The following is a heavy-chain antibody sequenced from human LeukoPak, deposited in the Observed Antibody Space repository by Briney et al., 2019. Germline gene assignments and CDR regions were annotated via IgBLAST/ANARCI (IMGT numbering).Heavy chain of an antibody. V-gene: IGHV4-31*03. CDR2: IYYSGST. CDR3: ARDRGRVVARRWGLRPFDYYYMDV. CDR1: GGSISSGGYY. J-gene: IGHJ6*03. D-gene: IGHD6-6*01. Sequence: SQTLSLTCTVSGGSISSGGYYWSWIRQHPGKGLEWIGYIYYSGSTYYNPSLKSRVTISVDTSKNQFSLKLSSVTAADTAVYYCARDRGRVVARRWGLRPFDYYYMDVWGKGTTVTVSS.